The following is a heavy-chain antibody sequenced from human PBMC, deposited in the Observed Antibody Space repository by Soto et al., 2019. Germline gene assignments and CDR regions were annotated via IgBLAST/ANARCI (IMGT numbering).Heavy chain of an antibody. Sequence: QPGGSLRLSCAASGFIFSSYAMHWVRQAPGKGLEWVALISYDANDKYYADSVKGRFTISRDFSSNTLSLQMNSLRAEDTAVYYCARGPNYYDNSGYFAYWGQGTLVTVSS. CDR2: ISYDANDK. CDR1: GFIFSSYA. J-gene: IGHJ4*02. V-gene: IGHV3-30-3*01. D-gene: IGHD3-22*01. CDR3: ARGPNYYDNSGYFAY.